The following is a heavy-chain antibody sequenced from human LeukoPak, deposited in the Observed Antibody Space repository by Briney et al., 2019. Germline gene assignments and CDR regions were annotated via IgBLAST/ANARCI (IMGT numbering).Heavy chain of an antibody. CDR1: GFSFSNAW. CDR2: IKSKTDGGTT. CDR3: TTPGDDYDSSGYYLSLGFEYFQH. J-gene: IGHJ1*01. D-gene: IGHD3-22*01. Sequence: PGGSLRLSCAASGFSFSNAWMSWVRQAPGKGLEWVGRIKSKTDGGTTDYAASVKGRFTISRDDSKNTLYLQMNSQKTEDTAVYYCTTPGDDYDSSGYYLSLGFEYFQHWGQGTLVTVSS. V-gene: IGHV3-15*01.